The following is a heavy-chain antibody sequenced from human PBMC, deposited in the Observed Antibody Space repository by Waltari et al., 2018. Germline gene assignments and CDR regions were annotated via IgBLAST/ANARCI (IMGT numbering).Heavy chain of an antibody. J-gene: IGHJ4*02. D-gene: IGHD3-10*01. CDR3: ARAGTTLIWGVAE. CDR2: INPSGGGT. CDR1: GYTFTDFS. Sequence: QVQLVQSGAEVKRPGAAVKVSCKASGYTFTDFSMHWVRQAPGQGLECIGIINPSGGGTTYTQKFQDRVTMTRDTSTNTGYMELSSLRSEDTAVYYCARAGTTLIWGVAEWGQGTLVTVSS. V-gene: IGHV1-46*01.